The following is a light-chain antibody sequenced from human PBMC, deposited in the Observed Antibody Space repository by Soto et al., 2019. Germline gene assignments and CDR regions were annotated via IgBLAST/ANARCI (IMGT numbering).Light chain of an antibody. CDR2: DVS. J-gene: IGLJ1*01. Sequence: QSALTQPASVSESPGLSIAISCTGTSRDVGGYNSVSWYQQQPGKVPKLMIYDVSNRPSGVSNRFSGSKSGNTASLTISGLQAEDEGDYYCSSYTTGGSYVFGTGTQLTVL. V-gene: IGLV2-14*01. CDR1: SRDVGGYNS. CDR3: SSYTTGGSYV.